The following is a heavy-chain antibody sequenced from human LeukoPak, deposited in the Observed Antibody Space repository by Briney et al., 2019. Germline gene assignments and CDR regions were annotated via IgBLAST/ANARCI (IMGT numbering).Heavy chain of an antibody. J-gene: IGHJ4*02. CDR2: IYYSGST. Sequence: SETLSLTCTVSGGSISSYYWSWIRQPPGKGLEWIGYIYYSGSTNYNPSLKSRVTISVDTSKNQFSLKLSSVTAADTAVYYCARLPLDYYDSSGFDYWGQGTLVTVSS. CDR3: ARLPLDYYDSSGFDY. CDR1: GGSISSYY. V-gene: IGHV4-59*08. D-gene: IGHD3-22*01.